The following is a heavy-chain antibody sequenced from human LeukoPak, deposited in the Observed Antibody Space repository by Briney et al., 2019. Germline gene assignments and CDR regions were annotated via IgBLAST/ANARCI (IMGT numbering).Heavy chain of an antibody. Sequence: SQTLSLTCALSGDSVSSNSAAWNWIRQSPSRGLEWLGRTYYRYKWSSDYVVSVKSRITINPDTSKNQFSLQLNSVTPEDTAVYYCARDSYSSGWYRFDYWGQGTLVTVSS. CDR1: GDSVSSNSAA. V-gene: IGHV6-1*01. CDR2: TYYRYKWSS. J-gene: IGHJ4*02. CDR3: ARDSYSSGWYRFDY. D-gene: IGHD6-19*01.